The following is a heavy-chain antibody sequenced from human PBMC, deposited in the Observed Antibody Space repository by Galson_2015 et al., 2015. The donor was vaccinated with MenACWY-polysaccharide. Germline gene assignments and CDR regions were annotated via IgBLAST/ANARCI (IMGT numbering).Heavy chain of an antibody. CDR1: GFTFSNYA. CDR3: AKNLAATGTYSYGMDV. J-gene: IGHJ6*02. CDR2: ISAGGGNT. Sequence: SLRLSCAASGFTFSNYAMTWVRQAPGKGLEWVSGISAGGGNTYFADSVKGRFTISRDNSKNTLYLQMNSLRAGDTAVYYCAKNLAATGTYSYGMDVWGQGTTVTVSS. D-gene: IGHD6-13*01. V-gene: IGHV3-23*01.